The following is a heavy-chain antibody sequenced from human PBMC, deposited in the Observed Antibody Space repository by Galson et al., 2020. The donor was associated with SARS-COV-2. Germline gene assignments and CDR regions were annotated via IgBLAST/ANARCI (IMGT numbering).Heavy chain of an antibody. Sequence: GASVKVSCKVSGYTLTELSMHWVRQAPGKGLEWMGGFDPEDGETIYAQKFQGRVTMTEDTSTDTAYMELSSLRSEDTAVYYCATGVAMVRGVNFNWFDPWGQGTLVTVSS. CDR1: GYTLTELS. CDR3: ATGVAMVRGVNFNWFDP. V-gene: IGHV1-24*01. J-gene: IGHJ5*02. D-gene: IGHD3-10*01. CDR2: FDPEDGET.